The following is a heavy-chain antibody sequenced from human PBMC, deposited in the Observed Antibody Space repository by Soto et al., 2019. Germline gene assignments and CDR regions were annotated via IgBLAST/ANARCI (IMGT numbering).Heavy chain of an antibody. Sequence: EVQLVESGGGLVKPGGSLRLSCAASGFTFSNAWMSWVRQAPGKGLEWVGRIKSKPDGGTTDYAAPVNGRFTISRDDSKNTLYLQMNSLKTEDTAVYYCTTVPGDNWNYVIWVDGWFDPWGQGTLVTVSS. V-gene: IGHV3-15*01. CDR1: GFTFSNAW. J-gene: IGHJ5*02. D-gene: IGHD1-7*01. CDR2: IKSKPDGGTT. CDR3: TTVPGDNWNYVIWVDGWFDP.